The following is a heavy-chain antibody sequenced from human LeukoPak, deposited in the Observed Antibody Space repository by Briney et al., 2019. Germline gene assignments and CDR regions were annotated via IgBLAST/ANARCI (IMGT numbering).Heavy chain of an antibody. Sequence: SVKVSCKASGGTFSSYAISWVRQAPGQRLEWMGGIIPIFGTANYAQKFQGRVTITADESTSTAYMELSSLRSEDTAVYYCARDRSVVGATYNWFDPWGQGTLVTVSS. D-gene: IGHD1-26*01. CDR1: GGTFSSYA. CDR2: IIPIFGTA. J-gene: IGHJ5*02. CDR3: ARDRSVVGATYNWFDP. V-gene: IGHV1-69*13.